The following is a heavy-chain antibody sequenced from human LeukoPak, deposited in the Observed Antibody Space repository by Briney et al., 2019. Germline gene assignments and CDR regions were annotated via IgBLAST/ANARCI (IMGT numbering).Heavy chain of an antibody. V-gene: IGHV3-53*01. Sequence: GGPLRLSCAASGFTVSSNYMSWVRQAPGKGLEWVSVIYSGGSTYYADSVKGRFTISRDNSKNTLYLQMNSLRAEDTAVYYCARDLWFGELLSPDSIHDAFDIWGQGTMVTVSS. CDR2: IYSGGST. D-gene: IGHD3-10*01. CDR1: GFTVSSNY. CDR3: ARDLWFGELLSPDSIHDAFDI. J-gene: IGHJ3*02.